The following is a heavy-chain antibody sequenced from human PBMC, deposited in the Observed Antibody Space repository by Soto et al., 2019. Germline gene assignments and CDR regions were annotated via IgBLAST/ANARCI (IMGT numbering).Heavy chain of an antibody. D-gene: IGHD6-19*01. J-gene: IGHJ4*02. Sequence: GASVKVSCKASGYTFTSYAMHWVRHAPGQRLEWMGWINAGNGNTKYSQKFQGRVTITRDTSASTAYMELSSLRSEDTAVYYCARASIAVAGTFDYWGQGTLVTVSS. CDR3: ARASIAVAGTFDY. CDR1: GYTFTSYA. V-gene: IGHV1-3*01. CDR2: INAGNGNT.